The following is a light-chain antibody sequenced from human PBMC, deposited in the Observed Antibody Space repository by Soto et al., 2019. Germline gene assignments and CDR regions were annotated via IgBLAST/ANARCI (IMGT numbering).Light chain of an antibody. V-gene: IGLV2-14*03. Sequence: QSVLTQPASVSGSPGQSITISCTGTSSDVAAYNYVSWYQQHPGKAPKLMVYDVSNRPSGVSNRFSGSKSGNTASLTISGLPAEDEADYYCSSYTSGGNYVFGTGTKVTVL. CDR1: SSDVAAYNY. CDR3: SSYTSGGNYV. CDR2: DVS. J-gene: IGLJ1*01.